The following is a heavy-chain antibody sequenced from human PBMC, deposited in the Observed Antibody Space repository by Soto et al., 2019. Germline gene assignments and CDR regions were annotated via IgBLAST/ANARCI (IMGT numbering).Heavy chain of an antibody. CDR3: TTQGLTAYCGGDCLLWGMDV. V-gene: IGHV3-15*01. Sequence: PGGSLRLSCAASGFTFSNAWMSWVRQAPGKGLEWVGRIKSKTDGGTTDYAAPVKGRFTISRDDSKNTLYLQMNSLKTEDTAVYYCTTQGLTAYCGGDCLLWGMDVWGQGTTVTVSS. CDR1: GFTFSNAW. J-gene: IGHJ6*02. D-gene: IGHD2-21*02. CDR2: IKSKTDGGTT.